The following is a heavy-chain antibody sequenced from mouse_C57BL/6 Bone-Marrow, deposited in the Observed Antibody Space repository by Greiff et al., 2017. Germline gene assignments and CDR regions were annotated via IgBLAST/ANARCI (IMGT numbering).Heavy chain of an antibody. V-gene: IGHV7-3*01. Sequence: EVQGVESGGGLVQPGGSLSLSCAASGFTFTDYYMSWVRQPPGKALEWLGFIRNKANGYTTEYSASVKGRFTISRDNSQSILYLQMNALRAEDSATYYCARYMGDHDTYFDYWGQGTTLTVSS. CDR2: IRNKANGYTT. CDR3: ARYMGDHDTYFDY. J-gene: IGHJ2*01. D-gene: IGHD2-13*01. CDR1: GFTFTDYY.